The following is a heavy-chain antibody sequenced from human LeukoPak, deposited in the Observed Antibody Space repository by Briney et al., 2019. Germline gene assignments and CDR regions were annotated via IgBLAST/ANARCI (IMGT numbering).Heavy chain of an antibody. J-gene: IGHJ3*02. V-gene: IGHV3-66*01. D-gene: IGHD3-22*01. CDR1: GFTVSSNY. Sequence: HPGGSLRLSCAASGFTVSSNYMSWVRQAPGKGLEWVSVIYSGGSTYYADSVKGRFTISRDNSKNTLYLQMNSLRAEDTAVYYCAREGYYDSSGASDAFDIWGQGTMVTVSS. CDR3: AREGYYDSSGASDAFDI. CDR2: IYSGGST.